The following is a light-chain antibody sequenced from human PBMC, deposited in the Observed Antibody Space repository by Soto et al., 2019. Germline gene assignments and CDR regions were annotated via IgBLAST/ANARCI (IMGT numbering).Light chain of an antibody. V-gene: IGKV3-20*01. Sequence: EIVLTQSPDTLSLSPGERATLSCRASQSVKNNYLAWYQQRPGQAPRFLIYDTSSRATGIPDRFSGSGSGTDFTLTISRLEPEDFAVYYCQQYGSTPLTFSGGTKVDIK. CDR2: DTS. CDR3: QQYGSTPLT. CDR1: QSVKNNY. J-gene: IGKJ4*01.